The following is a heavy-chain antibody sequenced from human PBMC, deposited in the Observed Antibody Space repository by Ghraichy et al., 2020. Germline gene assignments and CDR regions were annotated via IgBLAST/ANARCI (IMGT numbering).Heavy chain of an antibody. CDR1: GGSISSYY. D-gene: IGHD5-12*01. J-gene: IGHJ4*02. CDR2: IYYSGST. Sequence: SETLSLTCTVSGGSISSYYWSWIRQPPGKGLEWIGYIYYSGSTNYNPSLKSRVTISVDTSKNQFSLKLSSVTAADTAVYYCASAKRGYSGYDAVYDYWGQGTLVTVSS. CDR3: ASAKRGYSGYDAVYDY. V-gene: IGHV4-59*08.